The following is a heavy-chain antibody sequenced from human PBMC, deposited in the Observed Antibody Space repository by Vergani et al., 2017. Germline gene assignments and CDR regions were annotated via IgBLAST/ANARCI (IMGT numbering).Heavy chain of an antibody. V-gene: IGHV3-33*01. J-gene: IGHJ5*02. D-gene: IGHD5-12*01. Sequence: QVQLVESGGGVVQPGRSLRLSCAASGFTFHQYGMHWVRQDPGKGLEWVAVTWYDGNNKQYAESVKGRFTISRDNSKSTMYLQMNSLRDEDTGVYYCARDLRLLYSRFDPWGQGTLVTVSS. CDR2: TWYDGNNK. CDR3: ARDLRLLYSRFDP. CDR1: GFTFHQYG.